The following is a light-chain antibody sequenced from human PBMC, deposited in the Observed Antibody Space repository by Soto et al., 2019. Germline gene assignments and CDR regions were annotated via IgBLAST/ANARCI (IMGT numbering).Light chain of an antibody. J-gene: IGKJ2*02. V-gene: IGKV3-11*01. CDR1: QTVSSY. CDR2: DAS. CDR3: QQRAKWPST. Sequence: EIVLTQSPATLSLSPGERATLSCRASQTVSSYLAWYQQKAGQAPRPLIYDASNRAPGIPARFSGSGSGTDFTLTISSLEPEDFAVYYCQQRAKWPSTFGPGTKVE.